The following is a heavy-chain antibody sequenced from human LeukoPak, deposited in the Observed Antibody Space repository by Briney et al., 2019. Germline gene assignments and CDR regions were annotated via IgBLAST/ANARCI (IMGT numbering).Heavy chain of an antibody. CDR1: GGSISSSTYS. Sequence: SETLSLTCTVSGGSISSSTYSWTWIRQPPGKGLEWIGSIHYDGNTYYKPSLKSRVTTSVDTSKIQFSLRLSSATAADMATYYCARHSLNNYGSYYWGQGTLVTVSS. CDR3: ARHSLNNYGSYY. V-gene: IGHV4-39*01. D-gene: IGHD5-24*01. CDR2: IHYDGNT. J-gene: IGHJ4*02.